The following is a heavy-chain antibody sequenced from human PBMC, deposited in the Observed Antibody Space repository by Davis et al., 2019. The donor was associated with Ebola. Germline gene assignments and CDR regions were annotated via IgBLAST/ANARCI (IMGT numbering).Heavy chain of an antibody. V-gene: IGHV1-3*01. J-gene: IGHJ6*02. CDR3: AREQLVGYYYYGMDV. CDR2: INAGNGNT. D-gene: IGHD6-6*01. CDR1: GYTFTSYA. Sequence: ASVKVSCKASGYTFTSYAMHWVRQAPGQRLEWMGWINAGNGNTKYSQKFQGRVTITRDTSASTAYMELSSLRSEDTAVYYCAREQLVGYYYYGMDVWGQGTTVTVSS.